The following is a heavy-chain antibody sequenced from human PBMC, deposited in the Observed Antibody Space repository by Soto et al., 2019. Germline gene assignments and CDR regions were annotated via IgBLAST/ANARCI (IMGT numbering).Heavy chain of an antibody. CDR3: ARGAPFAAVTSAPRFDY. CDR1: GFTFSSSA. D-gene: IGHD4-17*01. CDR2: ISGSGGRT. V-gene: IGHV3-23*01. J-gene: IGHJ4*02. Sequence: EVQLLESGGGLVQPGGSLRLSCAASGFTFSSSAMSWVRQGPGKGLEWVSAISGSGGRTYYTDSVKGRFTVSRDNAKNTRYLQVNSLRVEDTAVYYCARGAPFAAVTSAPRFDYWGPGTLVTVSS.